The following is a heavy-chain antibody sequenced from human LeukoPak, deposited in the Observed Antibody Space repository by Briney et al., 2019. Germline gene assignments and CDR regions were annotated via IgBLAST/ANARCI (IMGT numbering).Heavy chain of an antibody. CDR3: NALYSSSWYEGDAFDI. V-gene: IGHV3-73*01. CDR1: GFTFSSYG. Sequence: GGSLRLSCAASGFTFSSYGMSWVRQASGKGLEWVGRIRSKANSYATAYAASVKGRFTISRDDSKNTAYLQMNSLKTEDTAVYYCNALYSSSWYEGDAFDIWGQGTMVTVSS. CDR2: IRSKANSYAT. D-gene: IGHD6-13*01. J-gene: IGHJ3*02.